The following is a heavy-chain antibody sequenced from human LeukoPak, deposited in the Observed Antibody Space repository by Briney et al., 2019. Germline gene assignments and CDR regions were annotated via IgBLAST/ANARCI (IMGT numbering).Heavy chain of an antibody. CDR3: ARDEGPGDIVVVVAATPGAFDI. J-gene: IGHJ3*02. V-gene: IGHV3-21*01. CDR1: PFTFSSYS. CDR2: ISSSSSYI. D-gene: IGHD2-15*01. Sequence: GGSLRLSCAASPFTFSSYSMNWVRQAPGKGLEWVSSISSSSSYIYYADSVKGRFTISRDNAKNSLYLQMNSLRAEDTAVYYCARDEGPGDIVVVVAATPGAFDIWGQGTMVTVSS.